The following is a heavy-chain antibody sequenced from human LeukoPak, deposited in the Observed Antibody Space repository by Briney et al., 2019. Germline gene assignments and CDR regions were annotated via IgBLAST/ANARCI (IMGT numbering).Heavy chain of an antibody. V-gene: IGHV3-23*01. Sequence: GGSLRLSCAVSGFAFGSEAMSWVRQAPGKGLEWVSAISGSGGSTYYADSVKGRFTISRDNSKNTLYLQMNSLRAEDTAIYYCARDPGTLATYFDYWGPGTLVTVSS. CDR2: ISGSGGST. J-gene: IGHJ4*02. CDR3: ARDPGTLATYFDY. D-gene: IGHD6-13*01. CDR1: GFAFGSEA.